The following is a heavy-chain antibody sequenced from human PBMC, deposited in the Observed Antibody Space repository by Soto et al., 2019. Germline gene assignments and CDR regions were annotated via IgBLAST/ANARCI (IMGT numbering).Heavy chain of an antibody. CDR2: IKSDGSYT. Sequence: GGSLRLSCAASGFTFSIYWMHWVRQAPGKGLVWVSRIKSDGSYTSYADSVKGRFTISRDNAKNTLYLQMNSLRAGDTAVYYCAKAASYTNPPYYWFDPCGQGTLVTVSS. J-gene: IGHJ5*02. CDR1: GFTFSIYW. CDR3: AKAASYTNPPYYWFDP. V-gene: IGHV3-74*01. D-gene: IGHD4-4*01.